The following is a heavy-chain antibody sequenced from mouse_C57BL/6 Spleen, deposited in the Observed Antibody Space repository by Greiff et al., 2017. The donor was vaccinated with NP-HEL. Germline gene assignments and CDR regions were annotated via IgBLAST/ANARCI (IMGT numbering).Heavy chain of an antibody. CDR2: IDPSDSSS. V-gene: IGHV1-69*01. CDR1: GYTFTSYW. D-gene: IGHD2-14*01. J-gene: IGHJ2*01. CDR3: ARSEGYWYYFDY. Sequence: VQLQQPGAELVMPGASVKLSCKASGYTFTSYWMHWVKQRPGQGLEWIGEIDPSDSSSNYNQKFKGKSTLTVDKSSSTAYMQLSSLTSEDSAVYYCARSEGYWYYFDYWGQGTTLTVSS.